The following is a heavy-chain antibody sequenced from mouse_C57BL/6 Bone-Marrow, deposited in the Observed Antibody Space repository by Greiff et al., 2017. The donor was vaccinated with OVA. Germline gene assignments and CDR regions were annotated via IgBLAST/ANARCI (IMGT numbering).Heavy chain of an antibody. V-gene: IGHV5-17*01. CDR1: GFTFSDYG. CDR2: ISSGSSTI. Sequence: VQLKESGGGLVKPGGSLKLSCAASGFTFSDYGMHWVRQAPEKGLEWVAYISSGSSTIYYADTVKGRFTISRDNAKNTLFLQMTSLRSEDTAMYYCAKIYDYDNAMDYWGQGTSVTVSS. J-gene: IGHJ4*01. D-gene: IGHD2-4*01. CDR3: AKIYDYDNAMDY.